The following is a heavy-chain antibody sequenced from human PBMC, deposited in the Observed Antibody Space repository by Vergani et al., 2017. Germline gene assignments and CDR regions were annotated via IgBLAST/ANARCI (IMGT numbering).Heavy chain of an antibody. Sequence: QVKLVQSGAEVKKPGSSVKVSCKASGGTLSSYAISWVRQAPGQGLEWMGRIIPILGIANYAQKFQGRVTINADKSTSTAYMELSSLRSDDTAVYYCARDLEVAAAIDYWGQGTLVTVSS. J-gene: IGHJ4*02. CDR3: ARDLEVAAAIDY. CDR2: IIPILGIA. D-gene: IGHD6-13*01. CDR1: GGTLSSYA. V-gene: IGHV1-69*04.